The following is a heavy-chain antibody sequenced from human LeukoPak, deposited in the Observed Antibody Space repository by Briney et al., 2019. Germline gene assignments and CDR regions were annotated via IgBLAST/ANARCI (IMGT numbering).Heavy chain of an antibody. D-gene: IGHD3-10*01. CDR1: GFTFTNAW. J-gene: IGHJ3*02. Sequence: GGSLRLSCAASGFTFTNAWMNWVRQAPGKGLEWVSAISGSGGSTYYADSVKGRFTISRDNSKNTLYLQMNSLRAEDTAVYYCAKLGGFWSTYDAFDIWGQGTMVTVSS. CDR2: ISGSGGST. CDR3: AKLGGFWSTYDAFDI. V-gene: IGHV3-23*01.